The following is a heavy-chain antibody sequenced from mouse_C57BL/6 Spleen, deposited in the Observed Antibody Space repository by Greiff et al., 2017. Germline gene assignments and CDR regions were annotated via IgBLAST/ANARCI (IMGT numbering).Heavy chain of an antibody. J-gene: IGHJ2*01. CDR1: GYTFTSYW. Sequence: VQLQQPGAELVKPGASVKLSCKASGYTFTSYWMHWVKQRPGQGLEWIGVIHPNSGSTNYNEKFKSKATLTVDKSSSTAYMQLSSLTSEDSAVYYCARTTVVRGFDYWGQGTTLTVSS. CDR3: ARTTVVRGFDY. D-gene: IGHD1-1*01. CDR2: IHPNSGST. V-gene: IGHV1-64*01.